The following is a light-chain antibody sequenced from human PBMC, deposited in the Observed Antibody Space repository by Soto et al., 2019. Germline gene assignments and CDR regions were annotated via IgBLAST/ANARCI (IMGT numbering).Light chain of an antibody. CDR3: QQSYSSPRT. CDR1: QIVTTF. V-gene: IGKV1-39*01. J-gene: IGKJ4*01. Sequence: DIQMTQSPSSLSASVGDRVTITCRASQIVTTFLDWYQQKPGKAPNLLIYAASSLQSGVPSRFSGGGSGTDFTLTISSLQPEDFATYYCQQSYSSPRTFGGGTKVEIK. CDR2: AAS.